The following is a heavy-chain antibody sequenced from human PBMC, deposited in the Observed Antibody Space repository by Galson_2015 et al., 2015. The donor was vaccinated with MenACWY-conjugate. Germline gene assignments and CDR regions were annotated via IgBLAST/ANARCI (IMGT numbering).Heavy chain of an antibody. V-gene: IGHV5-51*01. CDR2: ISPGDSNT. J-gene: IGHJ6*02. CDR1: GYYFTSYW. D-gene: IGHD1-26*01. CDR3: ARHPPGGRGMDV. Sequence: QSGAEVKQPGESLKISCKGSGYYFTSYWIAWVRQIPGKGMEWMGLISPGDSNTRYSPSFQGQVTISADKSISTAYLQWSSLKASDTAMYYCARHPPGGRGMDVWGQGTTVTVSS.